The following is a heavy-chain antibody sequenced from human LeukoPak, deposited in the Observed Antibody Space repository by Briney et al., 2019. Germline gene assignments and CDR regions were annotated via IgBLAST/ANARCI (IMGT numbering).Heavy chain of an antibody. V-gene: IGHV3-21*01. CDR2: ISCSSSYI. Sequence: GGSLRLSCAASGFTFSSYSMNWVRQAPGKGLEWVSPISCSSSYIYYADSVKGRFTISRDNAKNSLYLQMNSLRAEDTAVYYCARDDLSGSGSPLDYWGQGTLVTVSS. CDR1: GFTFSSYS. J-gene: IGHJ4*02. CDR3: ARDDLSGSGSPLDY. D-gene: IGHD3-10*01.